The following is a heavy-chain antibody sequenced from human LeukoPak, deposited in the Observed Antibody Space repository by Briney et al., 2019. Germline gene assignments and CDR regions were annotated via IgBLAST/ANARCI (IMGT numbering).Heavy chain of an antibody. CDR2: IYSRGGT. CDR1: GFTVSSNF. D-gene: IGHD3-22*01. CDR3: ARKTDSSGSGDY. Sequence: PGGSLRLSCAASGFTVSSNFMSWFRQAPGKGLECVSVIYSRGGTYYADSVQGRFTISRDASKNTLFLQMNSLRADDTAVYYCARKTDSSGSGDYWGQGTLVTVSS. J-gene: IGHJ4*02. V-gene: IGHV3-53*01.